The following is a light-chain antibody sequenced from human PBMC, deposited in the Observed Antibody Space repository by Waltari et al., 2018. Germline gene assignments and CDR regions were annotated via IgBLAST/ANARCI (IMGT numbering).Light chain of an antibody. V-gene: IGLV5-45*01. J-gene: IGLJ3*02. CDR3: MIWYSAAWV. CDR2: DNSASEK. Sequence: PRSPPRCLLMDNSASEKPQGFGVPSRFSGSKDVSANSGILLISGLQSEDEADYYCMIWYSAAWVFGGGTKLNVL.